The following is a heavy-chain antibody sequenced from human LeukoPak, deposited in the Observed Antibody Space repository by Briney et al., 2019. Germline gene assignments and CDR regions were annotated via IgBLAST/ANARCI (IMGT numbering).Heavy chain of an antibody. CDR1: GGSFSGCY. Sequence: SETLSLTCAVYGGSFSGCYWSWIRQPPGKGLEWIGEINHSGSTNYNPSLKSRVTISVDTSKNQFSLKLSSVTAADTAVYYCARAAVARSYFDYWGQGTLVTVSS. CDR2: INHSGST. J-gene: IGHJ4*02. V-gene: IGHV4-34*01. D-gene: IGHD6-19*01. CDR3: ARAAVARSYFDY.